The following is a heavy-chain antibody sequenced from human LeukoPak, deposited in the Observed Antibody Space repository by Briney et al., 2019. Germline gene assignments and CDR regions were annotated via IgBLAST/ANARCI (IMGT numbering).Heavy chain of an antibody. CDR1: RFTFSEFE. J-gene: IGHJ4*02. Sequence: GGSLRLSCAASRFTFSEFEMNWVRQAPGKGLEWVSDISSGGTTIFYGDSVKGRFTISRDNAKNSLYLQMNSLRDEDTAIYFCTRGLVVWGQGALVTVSS. CDR2: ISSGGTTI. V-gene: IGHV3-48*03. CDR3: TRGLVV. D-gene: IGHD2-2*01.